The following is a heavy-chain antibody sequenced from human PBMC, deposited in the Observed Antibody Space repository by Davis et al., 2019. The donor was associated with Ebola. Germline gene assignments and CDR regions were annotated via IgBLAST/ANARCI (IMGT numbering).Heavy chain of an antibody. Sequence: GESLKISCAASGFIVSDKYMSWVRQAPGKGLEWISYISGSSSTIYYADSVKGRFTISRDNSKNTLYLQMNSLRAEDTAVYYCATTPQYSSGQNKPFDYWGQGTLVTVSS. CDR1: GFIVSDKY. J-gene: IGHJ4*02. V-gene: IGHV3-11*04. CDR2: ISGSSSTI. CDR3: ATTPQYSSGQNKPFDY. D-gene: IGHD6-19*01.